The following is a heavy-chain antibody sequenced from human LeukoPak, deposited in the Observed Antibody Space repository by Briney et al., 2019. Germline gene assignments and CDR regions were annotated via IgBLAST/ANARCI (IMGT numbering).Heavy chain of an antibody. CDR1: GGSFSGYY. CDR3: ARGGSYWINHYYGMDV. J-gene: IGHJ6*02. CDR2: FYYDGTT. Sequence: KSSETLSLTCAVYGGSFSGYYWGWIRQPPGKGLEWIGTFYYDGTTYYNPSLKSRVTIFVDPSKNQFSLQLSSVTAADTAVYYCARGGSYWINHYYGMDVWGQGTTVTVSS. D-gene: IGHD1-26*01. V-gene: IGHV4-34*01.